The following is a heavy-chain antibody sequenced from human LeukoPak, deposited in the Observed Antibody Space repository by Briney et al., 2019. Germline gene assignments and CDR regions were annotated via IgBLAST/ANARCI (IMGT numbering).Heavy chain of an antibody. D-gene: IGHD1-26*01. CDR1: GFTFSRYE. V-gene: IGHV3-48*02. Sequence: PGGSLRLSCAASGFTFSRYEMNWVRQAPGKGLEWVSYISSSSSTIYYADSVKGRFTISRDNAKNSLYLQMNSLRDEDTAVYYCARDPLLSYSSFFDYWGQGTLVTVSS. CDR3: ARDPLLSYSSFFDY. J-gene: IGHJ4*02. CDR2: ISSSSSTI.